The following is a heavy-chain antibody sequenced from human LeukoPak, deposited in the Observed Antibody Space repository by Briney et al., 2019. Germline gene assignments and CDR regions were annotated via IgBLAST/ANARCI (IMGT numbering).Heavy chain of an antibody. J-gene: IGHJ4*02. V-gene: IGHV3-21*01. CDR1: GFTFSSYS. D-gene: IGHD4-17*01. CDR2: ISSSSSYI. CDR3: ARSMTTVTHLDY. Sequence: GGSLRLSCAASGFTFSSYSMSWVRQAPGKGLEWVSSISSSSSYIYYADSVKGRFTISRDNAKNSLYLQMNSLRAEDTAVYYCARSMTTVTHLDYWGQGTLVTVSS.